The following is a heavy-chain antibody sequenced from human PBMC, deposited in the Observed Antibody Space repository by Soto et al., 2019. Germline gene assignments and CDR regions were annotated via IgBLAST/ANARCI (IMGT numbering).Heavy chain of an antibody. CDR2: IYTSGST. CDR1: GGSISSYY. J-gene: IGHJ6*02. D-gene: IGHD2-2*01. CDR3: ARGSIYCSSTSCFPDGMDV. Sequence: PSETLSLTCTVSGGSISSYYWSWIRQPAGKGLEWIGRIYTSGSTNYNPSLKSRVTMSVDTSKNQFSLKLSSVTAAGTAVYYCARGSIYCSSTSCFPDGMDVWGQGTTVTVSS. V-gene: IGHV4-4*07.